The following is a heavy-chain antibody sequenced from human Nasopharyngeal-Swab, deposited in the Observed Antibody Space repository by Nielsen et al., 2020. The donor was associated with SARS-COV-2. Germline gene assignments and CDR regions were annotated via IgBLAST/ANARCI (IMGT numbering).Heavy chain of an antibody. D-gene: IGHD3-10*01. J-gene: IGHJ3*02. Sequence: GESLKISCAASGFTFASYGMHWVRQAPGKGLEWVAVIWYDGSNKYYANSVKGRFSISRDNSKNTLYLQINSLRVEDTATYYCARAGLWFGELGAFDIWGQGTMVTASS. CDR3: ARAGLWFGELGAFDI. CDR1: GFTFASYG. CDR2: IWYDGSNK. V-gene: IGHV3-33*01.